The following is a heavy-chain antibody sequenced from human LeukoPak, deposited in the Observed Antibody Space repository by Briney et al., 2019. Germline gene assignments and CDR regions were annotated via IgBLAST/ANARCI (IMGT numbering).Heavy chain of an antibody. CDR3: ARGVEPLAANTLAY. V-gene: IGHV3-53*01. CDR2: LYSDGNT. Sequence: GGSLRLSCAASGFTVITNDMTWVRQAPGKGLEWVSVLYSDGNTKYADSVQGRFAISRDNSKSTLYLEMNSLSPDDTAVYYCARGVEPLAANTLAYWGQGTLVTVSS. J-gene: IGHJ4*02. D-gene: IGHD1-14*01. CDR1: GFTVITND.